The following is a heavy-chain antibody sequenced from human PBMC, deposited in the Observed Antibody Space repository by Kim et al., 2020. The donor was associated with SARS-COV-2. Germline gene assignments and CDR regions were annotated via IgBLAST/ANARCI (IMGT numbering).Heavy chain of an antibody. D-gene: IGHD6-19*01. CDR3: TTGRSSGWYRYYFDY. CDR1: GFTFSNAW. Sequence: GGSLRLSCAASGFTFSNAWMSWVRQAPGKGLEWVGRIKSKTDGGTTDYAAPVKGRFTISRDDSKNTLYLQMNSLKTEDTAVYYCTTGRSSGWYRYYFDYWGQGTLVTVSS. CDR2: IKSKTDGGTT. V-gene: IGHV3-15*01. J-gene: IGHJ4*02.